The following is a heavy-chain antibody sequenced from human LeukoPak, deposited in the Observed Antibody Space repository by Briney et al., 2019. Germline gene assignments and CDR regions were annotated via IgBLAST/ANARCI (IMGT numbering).Heavy chain of an antibody. V-gene: IGHV3-49*04. CDR2: IRSKGYGRTT. CDR3: TREWGGELRPYYYYGMDV. D-gene: IGHD1-26*01. Sequence: PGRSLRLSCTASGFTFGGYAMSWVRQAPGKGLEWIAFIRSKGYGRTTEYAASVKGRFTISRDDSKSIAYLQMDSLKTEDTAVYHCTREWGGELRPYYYYGMDVWGQGTTVTVSS. J-gene: IGHJ6*02. CDR1: GFTFGGYA.